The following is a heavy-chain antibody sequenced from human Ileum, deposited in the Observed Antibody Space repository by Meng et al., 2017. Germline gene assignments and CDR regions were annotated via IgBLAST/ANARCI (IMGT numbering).Heavy chain of an antibody. V-gene: IGHV4-61*03. Sequence: QVQLQESGPGLVRPSETLSLTCNVSGGSVSSASYYWSWIRQPPGKGLEWIGLIHYSGSRNYNPSLKSRVTVSVDKSNDHLSLQLTSVTAADTAVYYCAHIFDSWGQGTLVTVSS. CDR3: AHIFDS. CDR1: GGSVSSASYY. J-gene: IGHJ4*02. CDR2: IHYSGSR.